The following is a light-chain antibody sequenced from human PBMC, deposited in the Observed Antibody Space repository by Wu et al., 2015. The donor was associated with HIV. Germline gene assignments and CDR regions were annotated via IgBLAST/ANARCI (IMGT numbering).Light chain of an antibody. Sequence: DIQMTQSPSSLSASVGDRVTITCRASQSISSDLKWFQQKPGAAPHLLIYAASSLQSGVPSRFSGSGSGTDFTLTISSLQPEDFATYYCQQTYSTPKTFGQGTKVEIK. J-gene: IGKJ1*01. CDR3: QQTYSTPKT. V-gene: IGKV1-39*01. CDR1: QSISSD. CDR2: AAS.